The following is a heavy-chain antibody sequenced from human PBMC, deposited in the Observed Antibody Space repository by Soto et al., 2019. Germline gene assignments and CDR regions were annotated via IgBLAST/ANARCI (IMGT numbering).Heavy chain of an antibody. CDR1: GGSISSYY. D-gene: IGHD6-19*01. Sequence: SETLSLTCTVSGGSISSYYWSWIRQPPGKGLEWIGYIYYSGSTNYNPSLKSRVTISVDTSKNQFSLKLSSVTAADTAVYYCTTVLGQWLVDDAFDIWGQGTMVTVSS. CDR2: IYYSGST. J-gene: IGHJ3*02. CDR3: TTVLGQWLVDDAFDI. V-gene: IGHV4-59*01.